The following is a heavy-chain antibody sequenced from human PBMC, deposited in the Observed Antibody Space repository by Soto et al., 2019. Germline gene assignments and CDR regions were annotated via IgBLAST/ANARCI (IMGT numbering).Heavy chain of an antibody. J-gene: IGHJ4*02. V-gene: IGHV4-59*12. D-gene: IGHD1-26*01. CDR3: ARGRPWELYDY. CDR2: IYYSGST. Sequence: SGTLSLTCTLSGGSLSRYFLGWVRQPPGKGLEWIGYIYYSGSTNYNPSLKSRVTISVDTSKNQFSLKLSSMTAADTAVYFCARGRPWELYDYWGQGTLVTVS. CDR1: GGSLSRYF.